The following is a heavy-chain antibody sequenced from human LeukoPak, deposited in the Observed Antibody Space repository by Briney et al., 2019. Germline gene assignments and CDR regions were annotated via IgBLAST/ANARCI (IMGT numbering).Heavy chain of an antibody. CDR1: GGTFDNSA. D-gene: IGHD1-1*01. CDR3: AREKMEVGYYGLDV. Sequence: SVKASCKASGGTFDNSAINWVRQAPGQGLEWMGRIIPILNIPNYAQKLQGRVTIAADKSTSTAYMELSSLRSDDTAVYYCAREKMEVGYYGLDVWGQGTTVTVSS. V-gene: IGHV1-69*04. CDR2: IIPILNIP. J-gene: IGHJ6*02.